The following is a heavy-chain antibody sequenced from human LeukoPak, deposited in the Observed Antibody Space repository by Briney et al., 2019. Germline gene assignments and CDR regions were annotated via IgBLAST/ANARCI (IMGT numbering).Heavy chain of an antibody. CDR2: IYYSGST. CDR1: GGSVSSGSYY. V-gene: IGHV4-39*01. J-gene: IGHJ4*02. Sequence: SGTLSLTCTVSGGSVSSGSYYWGWIRQPPGKGLEWIGNIYYSGSTYYNPSLKSRVTISVDTSKNQFSLKLNSVTAADTAVYYCARHRSKWLQSSFDYWGQGTLVTVSS. D-gene: IGHD5-24*01. CDR3: ARHRSKWLQSSFDY.